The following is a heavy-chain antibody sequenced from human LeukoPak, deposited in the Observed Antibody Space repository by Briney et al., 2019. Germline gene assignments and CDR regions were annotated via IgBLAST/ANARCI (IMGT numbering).Heavy chain of an antibody. D-gene: IGHD1-26*01. V-gene: IGHV1-2*06. J-gene: IGHJ4*02. CDR1: GYTFTGYY. CDR3: ARDKLVGATRALVPTY. Sequence: ASVKVSCKASGYTFTGYYKHWVRQAPGQGLEWMGRINPNSGGTNYAQKFQGRVTMTRDTSISTAYMELSRLRSDDTAVYYCARDKLVGATRALVPTYWGQGTLVTVSS. CDR2: INPNSGGT.